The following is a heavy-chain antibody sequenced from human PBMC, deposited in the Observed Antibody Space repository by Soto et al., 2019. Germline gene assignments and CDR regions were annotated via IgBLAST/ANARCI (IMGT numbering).Heavy chain of an antibody. CDR1: GYTFSSYG. Sequence: QVQLVQSGAEVKKPGASVKVSCKASGYTFSSYGISWVRQAPGQGLEWMGWISAYNGNTNYAQKLQGRVTMTTDTSTSTAYIELRSLRSDDTAVYYCARVSSSWYHYYGMDVWGQGTTVTVSS. V-gene: IGHV1-18*01. CDR2: ISAYNGNT. CDR3: ARVSSSWYHYYGMDV. D-gene: IGHD6-13*01. J-gene: IGHJ6*02.